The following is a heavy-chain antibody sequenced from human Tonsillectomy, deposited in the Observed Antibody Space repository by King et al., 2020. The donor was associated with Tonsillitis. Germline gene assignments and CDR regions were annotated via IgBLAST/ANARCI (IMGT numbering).Heavy chain of an antibody. J-gene: IGHJ6*02. CDR1: GFTFSSYA. CDR3: ARDQHYFGMDV. Sequence: VQLVESGGGVVQPGRSLRLSCAASGFTFSSYALHWVRQAPGKGLEWVALIPYDGSNKYYADSVKGRFTISRDISKNTLYLQMNSLRAEDTAVYYCARDQHYFGMDVWGQGTTVTVSS. V-gene: IGHV3-30-3*01. CDR2: IPYDGSNK.